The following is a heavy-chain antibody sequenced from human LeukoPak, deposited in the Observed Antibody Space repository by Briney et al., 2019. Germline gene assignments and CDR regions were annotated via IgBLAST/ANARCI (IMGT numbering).Heavy chain of an antibody. J-gene: IGHJ4*02. CDR2: IYYSGAT. CDR3: AKHDLYYYDSSGPFDY. CDR1: GGSISNYY. Sequence: PSETLSLTCTVSGGSISNYYWSWIRQPPGKGLEWIAYIYYSGATNYNPSLKSRVTISVDTSKNQFSLKLISVTAADTAVYYCAKHDLYYYDSSGPFDYWGQGTLVTVSS. D-gene: IGHD3-22*01. V-gene: IGHV4-59*08.